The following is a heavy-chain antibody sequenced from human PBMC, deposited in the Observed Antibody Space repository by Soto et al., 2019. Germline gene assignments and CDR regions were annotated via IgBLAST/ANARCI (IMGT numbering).Heavy chain of an antibody. D-gene: IGHD6-13*01. Sequence: SETLTLTCSVYGGSFSGYYLSWIRQPPGKGLEWIGEINHSGSTNYNPSLKSRVTITVDTSKNKFSLKLSSVTAADKAVYYCARSGAYSSSWYAHSYYYYGMDVCGQGTTLTVSS. CDR3: ARSGAYSSSWYAHSYYYYGMDV. V-gene: IGHV4-34*01. J-gene: IGHJ6*02. CDR1: GGSFSGYY. CDR2: INHSGST.